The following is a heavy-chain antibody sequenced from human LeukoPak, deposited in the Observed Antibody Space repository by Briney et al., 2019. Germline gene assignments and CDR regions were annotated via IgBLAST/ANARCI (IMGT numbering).Heavy chain of an antibody. V-gene: IGHV4-34*01. CDR1: NVSFSDYY. D-gene: IGHD6-13*01. J-gene: IGHJ4*02. CDR2: ISHSGST. CDR3: ARKRIYSRTYDH. Sequence: SETLSLTCAVYNVSFSDYYWNWLRQPPGKGLEWIGEISHSGSTNYNPSLKSRVTISVDTFKNQFSLRLNSVTAADTAVYYCARKRIYSRTYDHWGQGTLVTVS.